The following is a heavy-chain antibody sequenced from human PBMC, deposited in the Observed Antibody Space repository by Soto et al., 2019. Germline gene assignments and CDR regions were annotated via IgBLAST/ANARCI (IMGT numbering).Heavy chain of an antibody. CDR2: IYSGGST. Sequence: EVQLVESGGGLVQPGGSLRLSCAASGFTVSSNYMSWVRQAPGKGLEWVSVIYSGGSTYYADSVKGRFTISRHNFKNTLYLQMNSLRAEDTAVYYCARDLEVGYYYMDVWGKGTTVTVSS. CDR1: GFTVSSNY. J-gene: IGHJ6*03. V-gene: IGHV3-53*04. CDR3: ARDLEVGYYYMDV.